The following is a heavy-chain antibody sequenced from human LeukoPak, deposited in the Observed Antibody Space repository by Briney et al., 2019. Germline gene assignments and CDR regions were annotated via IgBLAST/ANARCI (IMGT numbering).Heavy chain of an antibody. D-gene: IGHD3-10*01. J-gene: IGHJ4*02. CDR2: ISWNSGSI. CDR1: GFTFSSYA. CDR3: AKDKGSSLDY. Sequence: GGSLRLSCAASGFTFSSYAMHWVRQAPGKGLEWVSGISWNSGSIGYADSVKGRFTISRDNAKNSLYLQMNSLRAEDTALYYCAKDKGSSLDYWGQGILVTVSS. V-gene: IGHV3-9*01.